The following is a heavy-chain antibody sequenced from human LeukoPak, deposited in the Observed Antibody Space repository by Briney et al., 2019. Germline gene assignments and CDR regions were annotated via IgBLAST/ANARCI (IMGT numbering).Heavy chain of an antibody. J-gene: IGHJ4*02. V-gene: IGHV3-30*18. D-gene: IGHD3-22*01. Sequence: PGGSLRLSCAASGFTFSSYGMHWVRQAPGKGLEWVAVISYDESNKYYADSVKGRFTISRDNSKNTLYLQMNSLRAEDTAVYYCAKDRRYYDSYFDYWGQGTLVTVSS. CDR3: AKDRRYYDSYFDY. CDR2: ISYDESNK. CDR1: GFTFSSYG.